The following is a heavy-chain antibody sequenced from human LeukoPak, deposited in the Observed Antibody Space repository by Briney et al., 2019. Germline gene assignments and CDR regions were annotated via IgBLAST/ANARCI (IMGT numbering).Heavy chain of an antibody. CDR2: IKSKTDGGTT. J-gene: IGHJ4*02. CDR3: TTDWVAVAGFDY. Sequence: GGSLRLSCAASGFTFSSYSINWVRQAPGKGLEWVGRIKSKTDGGTTDYAAPVKGRFTISRDDSKNTLYLQMNSLKTEDTAVYYCTTDWVAVAGFDYWGQGTLVTVS. CDR1: GFTFSSYS. D-gene: IGHD6-19*01. V-gene: IGHV3-15*07.